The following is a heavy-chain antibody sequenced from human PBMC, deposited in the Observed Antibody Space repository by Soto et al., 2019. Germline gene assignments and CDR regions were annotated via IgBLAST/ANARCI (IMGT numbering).Heavy chain of an antibody. CDR1: GFTFSSYA. CDR3: ARGATRMDV. CDR2: ISYDGSNK. J-gene: IGHJ6*02. V-gene: IGHV3-30-3*01. Sequence: QVQLVESGGGVVQPGRSLRLSCAASGFTFSSYAMHWVRQAPGKGLEWVAVISYDGSNKYYADSVKGRFTISRDNSKNTLYLQMNSLRAEDTAVYYCARGATRMDVWGQGTTVTVSS.